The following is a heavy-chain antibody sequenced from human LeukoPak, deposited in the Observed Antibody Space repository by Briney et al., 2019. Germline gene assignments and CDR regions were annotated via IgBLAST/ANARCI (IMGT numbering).Heavy chain of an antibody. D-gene: IGHD3-22*01. V-gene: IGHV1-46*01. CDR1: GYTFTSYY. CDR2: INPSGGST. J-gene: IGHJ4*02. CDR3: ARGDYYDSSGYLQFDY. Sequence: GASVKVSCKXSGYTFTSYYMHWVRQAPGQGLEWMGIINPSGGSTSYSQKFQGRVTMTRDTSTSTVYMELSSLRSEHPAVYYCARGDYYDSSGYLQFDYWGQGTLVTVSS.